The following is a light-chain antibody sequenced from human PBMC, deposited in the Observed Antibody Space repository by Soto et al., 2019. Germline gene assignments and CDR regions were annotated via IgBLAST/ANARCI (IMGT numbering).Light chain of an antibody. CDR3: QQYDRYPVT. CDR2: KAS. J-gene: IGKJ4*01. V-gene: IGKV1-5*03. CDR1: QSISSW. Sequence: DSQRTQSPSSLAASVGDRVNITCRASQSISSWLAWYQQKPGKAPKLLIYKASLLQSGVPSRFSGSGSGTEFTLTISSLQPEDFATYYCQQYDRYPVTFGGGTKVDIK.